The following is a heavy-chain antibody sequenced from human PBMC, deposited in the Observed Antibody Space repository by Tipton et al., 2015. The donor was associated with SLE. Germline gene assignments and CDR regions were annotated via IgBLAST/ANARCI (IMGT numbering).Heavy chain of an antibody. D-gene: IGHD3-16*01. CDR2: INHSEST. Sequence: TLSLTCAVYGGAFSGFYWNWIRRPPGKGLEWIGEINHSESTNYNSSLKSRVMLSGDTSKKEFSLKLTSVTAADTAVYYCARRGSSFGEGFDYWGQGTLVTVSS. CDR1: GGAFSGFY. CDR3: ARRGSSFGEGFDY. V-gene: IGHV4-34*01. J-gene: IGHJ4*02.